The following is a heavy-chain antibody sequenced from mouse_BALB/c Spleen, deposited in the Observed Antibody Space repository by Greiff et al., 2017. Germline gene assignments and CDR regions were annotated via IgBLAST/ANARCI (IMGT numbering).Heavy chain of an antibody. CDR1: GFNIKDYY. J-gene: IGHJ4*01. CDR2: IDPENGDT. Sequence: VHVKQSGAELVRSGASVKLSCTASGFNIKDYYMHWVKQRPEQGLEWIGWIDPENGDTEYAPKFQGKATMTADTSSNTAYLQLSSLTSEDTAVYYCNPYYYGSSYAMDYGGQGTSVTVSS. V-gene: IGHV14-4*02. CDR3: NPYYYGSSYAMDY. D-gene: IGHD1-1*01.